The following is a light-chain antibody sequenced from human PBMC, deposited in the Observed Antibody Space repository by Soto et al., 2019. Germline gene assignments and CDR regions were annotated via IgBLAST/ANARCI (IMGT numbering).Light chain of an antibody. Sequence: QSALTQPASVSGSPGQSITISCTGTSSDVGGYNYVSWYQQNPGKAPKLMIYDVNNRPSGVSYRFSGSKSGNTASLTISGLQAEDEADYYCSSYTSSSTRVLGTGTKVTGL. CDR2: DVN. CDR3: SSYTSSSTRV. CDR1: SSDVGGYNY. V-gene: IGLV2-14*01. J-gene: IGLJ1*01.